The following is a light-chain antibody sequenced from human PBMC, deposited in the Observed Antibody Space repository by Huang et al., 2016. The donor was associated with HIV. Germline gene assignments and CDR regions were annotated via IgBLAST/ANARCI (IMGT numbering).Light chain of an antibody. Sequence: IVLTQSPATLSLSPGERATLSCRASQSVSSYLAWYQQQPGQAPRLLFCYGSNRATGIPARMSGSGSGTDFTLTISSLGREDFAVYYCQQRSSWPPALTFGGGTKVEIK. CDR2: YGS. V-gene: IGKV3-11*01. J-gene: IGKJ4*01. CDR1: QSVSSY. CDR3: QQRSSWPPALT.